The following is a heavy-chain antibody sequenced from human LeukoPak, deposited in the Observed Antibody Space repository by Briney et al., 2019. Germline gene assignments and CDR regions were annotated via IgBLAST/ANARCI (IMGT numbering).Heavy chain of an antibody. Sequence: GGSLRLSCAASGFTFSSYAMSWVRQAPGKGLEWVGRIKSKTDGGTTDYAAPVKGRFTISRDDSKNTLYLQMNSLKTEDTAVYYCTTSLSRYDFWSGYSLVYYFDYWGQGTLVTVSS. CDR1: GFTFSSYA. V-gene: IGHV3-15*01. CDR2: IKSKTDGGTT. CDR3: TTSLSRYDFWSGYSLVYYFDY. J-gene: IGHJ4*02. D-gene: IGHD3-3*01.